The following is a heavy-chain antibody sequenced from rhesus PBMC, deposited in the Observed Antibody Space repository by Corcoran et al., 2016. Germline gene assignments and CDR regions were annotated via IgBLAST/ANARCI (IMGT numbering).Heavy chain of an antibody. V-gene: IGHV4-65*01. D-gene: IGHD4-23*01. CDR3: ARDTVTKGFDY. J-gene: IGHJ4*01. CDR2: ISGSSGST. CDR1: GGSVSSSNW. Sequence: QVQLQESGPGLVKPSETLSLTCAVSGGSVSSSNWWSWIRQPPGKGLVWIGYISGSSGSTYYNPSLKSRVTISTDTSKNQFSLKLSSVTAADTAVYYCARDTVTKGFDYWGQGVLVTVSS.